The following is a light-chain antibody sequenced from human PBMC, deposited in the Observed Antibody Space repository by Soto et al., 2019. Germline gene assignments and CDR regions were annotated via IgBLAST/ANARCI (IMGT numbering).Light chain of an antibody. CDR1: SGSVSTGYY. CDR2: NTN. V-gene: IGLV8-61*01. J-gene: IGLJ3*02. CDR3: VLYIGSGLEV. Sequence: QTVVTQEPSFSVSPERTVTLTCGLSSGSVSTGYYPSWYQQTPGQAPRTLIYNTNTRSSGVPDRFSGSILGNKAALTITGAQADDESDYYCVLYIGSGLEVFGGGTKVTVL.